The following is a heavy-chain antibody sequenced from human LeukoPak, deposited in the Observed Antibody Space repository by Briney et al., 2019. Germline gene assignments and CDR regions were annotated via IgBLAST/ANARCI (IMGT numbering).Heavy chain of an antibody. CDR2: IIPIFGTA. J-gene: IGHJ4*02. Sequence: SVKVSCKASGGTFSSYAISWVRQAPGQGLEWMGGIIPIFGTADYAQKFQGRVTITADESTSTAYMELSSLRSEDTAVYYCARGAQTRMHGYNNWGQGTLVTVSS. V-gene: IGHV1-69*13. CDR3: ARGAQTRMHGYNN. CDR1: GGTFSSYA. D-gene: IGHD5-24*01.